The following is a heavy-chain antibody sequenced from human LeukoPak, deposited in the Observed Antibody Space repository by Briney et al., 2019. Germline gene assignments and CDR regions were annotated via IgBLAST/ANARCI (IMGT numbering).Heavy chain of an antibody. D-gene: IGHD2-15*01. J-gene: IGHJ4*02. Sequence: GGSLRLSCAASGFTFSSYAMSWVRQAPGKGLEWVSAISGSGGSTYYADSVKGRFTISRDNSKNTLYLQMNSLRAEDTPVYYCAKDRLDYCSGGSCYYLFDYWGQGTLVTVSS. CDR2: ISGSGGST. CDR3: AKDRLDYCSGGSCYYLFDY. CDR1: GFTFSSYA. V-gene: IGHV3-23*01.